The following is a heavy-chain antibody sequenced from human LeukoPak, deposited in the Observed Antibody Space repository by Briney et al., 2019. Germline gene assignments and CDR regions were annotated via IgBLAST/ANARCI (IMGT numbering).Heavy chain of an antibody. CDR3: ARTRRDGYNLQLPFDY. J-gene: IGHJ4*02. V-gene: IGHV4-59*01. Sequence: SETLSLTCTVSGGSISSYYWSWIRQPPGKGLEWIGYIYYSGSTNYNPSLKSRVTISVDTSKDQFSLKLSSVTAADTAVYYCARTRRDGYNLQLPFDYWGQGTLVTVSS. D-gene: IGHD5-24*01. CDR1: GGSISSYY. CDR2: IYYSGST.